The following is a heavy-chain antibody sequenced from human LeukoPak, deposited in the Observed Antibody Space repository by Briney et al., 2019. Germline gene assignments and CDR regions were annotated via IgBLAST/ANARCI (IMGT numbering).Heavy chain of an antibody. D-gene: IGHD5/OR15-5a*01. CDR1: GFTFSSYA. V-gene: IGHV3-23*01. CDR3: AKGGPTGNLRSIGRDF. CDR2: ISGSGDTT. J-gene: IGHJ4*02. Sequence: GGSLRLSCAASGFTFSSYAMSWVRQAPGKGLEWVSVISGSGDTTYYAGAVKGRFTISRDNSKNTLYLQMNSLRAEDTAVYYCAKGGPTGNLRSIGRDFWGQGTLVTVSS.